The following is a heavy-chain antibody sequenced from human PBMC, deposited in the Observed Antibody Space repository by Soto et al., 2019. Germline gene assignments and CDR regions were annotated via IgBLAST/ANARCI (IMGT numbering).Heavy chain of an antibody. V-gene: IGHV1-69*06. J-gene: IGHJ4*02. CDR1: GGTFSSYA. Sequence: SVKVSCKASGGTFSSYAISWVRQAPGQGLEWMGGIIPIFGTANYAQKFQGRVTITADKSTSTAYMELSSLRSEDTAVYYCARRISAAGRPQTGAFDYWGQGTLVTVSS. D-gene: IGHD6-25*01. CDR3: ARRISAAGRPQTGAFDY. CDR2: IIPIFGTA.